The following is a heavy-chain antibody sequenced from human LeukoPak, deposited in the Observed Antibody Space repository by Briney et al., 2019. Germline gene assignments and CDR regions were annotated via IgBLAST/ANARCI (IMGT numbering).Heavy chain of an antibody. J-gene: IGHJ4*02. V-gene: IGHV3-7*03. CDR3: ASPLDYYDTSGYHQGGD. CDR1: GFTFSRYW. Sequence: GGSLRLSCAASGFTFSRYWMTWVRQAPGKGLEWVANIKQDGSKKNYVDSVKGRFTISRDNAKNSLYLQMNSLRAEDTAVYYCASPLDYYDTSGYHQGGDWGQGTLVTVSS. D-gene: IGHD3-22*01. CDR2: IKQDGSKK.